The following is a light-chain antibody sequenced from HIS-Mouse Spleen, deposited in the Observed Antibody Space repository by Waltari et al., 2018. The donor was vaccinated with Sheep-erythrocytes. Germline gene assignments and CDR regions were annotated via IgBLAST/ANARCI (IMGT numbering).Light chain of an antibody. J-gene: IGLJ3*02. CDR2: EGS. V-gene: IGLV2-23*01. CDR3: CSYAGSSTPWV. Sequence: QSALTQPASVSGSPGQSITISCTGTSSDVGSYNLVSWYHKHPGKAPKLMIYEGSKRPSGVSNRFSGSKSGNTASLTISGLQAEDEADYYCCSYAGSSTPWVFGGGTKLTVL. CDR1: SSDVGSYNL.